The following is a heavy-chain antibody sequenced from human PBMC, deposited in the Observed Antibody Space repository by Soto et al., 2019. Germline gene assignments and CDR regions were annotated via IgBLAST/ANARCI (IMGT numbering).Heavy chain of an antibody. CDR3: ARCVGSSSCQIDY. Sequence: SETLSLTCTVSGGPISSGGYYWSWIRQHPGKGLEWIGYIYYSGSTYYNPSLKSRVTISVDTSKNQFSLKLSSVTAADTAVYYCARCVGSSSCQIDYWGQGTLVTVSS. CDR2: IYYSGST. V-gene: IGHV4-31*03. J-gene: IGHJ4*02. CDR1: GGPISSGGYY. D-gene: IGHD6-13*01.